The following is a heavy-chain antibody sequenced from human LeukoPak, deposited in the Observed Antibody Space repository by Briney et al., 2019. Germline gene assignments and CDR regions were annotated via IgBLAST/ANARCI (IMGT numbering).Heavy chain of an antibody. D-gene: IGHD3-22*01. J-gene: IGHJ4*02. CDR2: IHHSGSA. Sequence: PSETLSLTCTVSGGSISSYYWGWIRQAPGKGLEWIGYIHHSGSANYNPSLKSRVTISVDTSKNQFSLKLSSVIAADTAVYYCASMYYYDSSATDYWGQGTLVTVSS. CDR1: GGSISSYY. CDR3: ASMYYYDSSATDY. V-gene: IGHV4-59*01.